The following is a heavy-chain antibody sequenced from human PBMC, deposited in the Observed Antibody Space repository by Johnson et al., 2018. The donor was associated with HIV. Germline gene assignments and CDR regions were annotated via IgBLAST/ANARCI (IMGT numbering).Heavy chain of an antibody. CDR2: IYSGGST. CDR3: ARRIAAADDAFDI. Sequence: VQLVESGGGLVQPGGSLRLSCAASGFTVSSNYMSWVRQAPGKGLDWVSVIYSGGSTYYADSVKGRFTISRDNSKNTLYLQMNSLRAEDTAMYYCARRIAAADDAFDIWGHGTMVTVSS. V-gene: IGHV3-66*02. CDR1: GFTVSSNY. J-gene: IGHJ3*02. D-gene: IGHD6-25*01.